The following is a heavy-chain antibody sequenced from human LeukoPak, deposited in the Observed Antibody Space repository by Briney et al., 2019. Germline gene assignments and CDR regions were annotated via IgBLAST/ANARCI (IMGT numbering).Heavy chain of an antibody. CDR3: ATYCSSTSCLDY. CDR1: GFTFSSYG. D-gene: IGHD2-2*01. CDR2: ISYDGSNK. V-gene: IGHV3-30*03. J-gene: IGHJ4*02. Sequence: GRSLRLSCAASGFTFSSYGMHWVRQAPGKGLEWVAVISYDGSNKYCADSVKGRFTVSRDNSKNTLYLQMNSLRAEDTAVYYCATYCSSTSCLDYWGQGTLVTVSS.